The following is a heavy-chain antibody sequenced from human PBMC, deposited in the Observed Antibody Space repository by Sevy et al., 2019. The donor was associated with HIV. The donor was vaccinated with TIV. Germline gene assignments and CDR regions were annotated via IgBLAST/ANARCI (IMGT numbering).Heavy chain of an antibody. J-gene: IGHJ5*02. CDR1: GGSISSHY. CDR3: AGSPSAGGSKGWFDP. V-gene: IGHV4-59*11. CDR2: IYYSGST. Sequence: SETLSLTCTVSGGSISSHYWSWIRQPPGKGLEWIGYIYYSGSTNYNPSLKSRVTISVDTSKNQFSLKLSSVTAADTAVYYCAGSPSAGGSKGWFDPWGQGTLVTVSS. D-gene: IGHD3-10*01.